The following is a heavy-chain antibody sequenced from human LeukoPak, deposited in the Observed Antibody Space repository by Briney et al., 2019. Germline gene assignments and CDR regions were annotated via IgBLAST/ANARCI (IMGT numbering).Heavy chain of an antibody. Sequence: ASVKVSCKASGYTFTGYYMHWVRQAPGQGLEWMGRINPNSGGTNYAQKFQGRVTMTRDTSISTAYMELSRLRSDDTAVYYCARVLFRGEGATISGYWGQGTLVTVSS. CDR1: GYTFTGYY. D-gene: IGHD1-26*01. CDR2: INPNSGGT. V-gene: IGHV1-2*06. J-gene: IGHJ4*02. CDR3: ARVLFRGEGATISGY.